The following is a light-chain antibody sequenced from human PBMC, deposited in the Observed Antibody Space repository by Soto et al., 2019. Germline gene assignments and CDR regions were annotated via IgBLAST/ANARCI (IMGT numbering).Light chain of an antibody. J-gene: IGKJ3*01. Sequence: DIQMTQSPSSMSASVGDRVTITCRASQSISAYLNWYQQKPGKAPKLLIYAASSLQSGVPSRFSGSGSETDFTLTISSLQPEVFVMKHCPASYRIPPVTFGPGTKVDIK. CDR1: QSISAY. V-gene: IGKV1-39*01. CDR3: PASYRIPPVT. CDR2: AAS.